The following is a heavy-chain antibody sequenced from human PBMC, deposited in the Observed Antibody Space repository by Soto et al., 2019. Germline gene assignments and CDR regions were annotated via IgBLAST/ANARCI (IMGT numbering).Heavy chain of an antibody. Sequence: SVKVSCKASGCPFSTYAISWVRQAPGQGLEWMGGIIPIFGTVSHAQKFQGRVTITADKFTTTAYMELSSLRSEDTAVYYCARDRVGRAVAGNYYYYGMDVWGQGTNVTVSS. CDR2: IIPIFGTV. CDR3: ARDRVGRAVAGNYYYYGMDV. V-gene: IGHV1-69*06. CDR1: GCPFSTYA. J-gene: IGHJ6*02. D-gene: IGHD6-13*01.